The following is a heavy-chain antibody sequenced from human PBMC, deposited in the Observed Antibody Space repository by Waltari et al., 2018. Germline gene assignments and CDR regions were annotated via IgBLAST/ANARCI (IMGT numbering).Heavy chain of an antibody. J-gene: IGHJ4*02. CDR1: GGSFSGSF. V-gene: IGHV4-34*01. D-gene: IGHD3-10*01. CDR3: ARGGSPRGSSRRFDY. CDR2: MNHSGSY. Sequence: QVQLQQWGAGLLKPSETLSLTCAVNGGSFSGSFWSWIRQFPGRGLEWIGEMNHSGSYNYSPSLKSRVTLSVDTSNNQFSLRLTSVTAADTAVYYCARGGSPRGSSRRFDYWGQGTLVTVSS.